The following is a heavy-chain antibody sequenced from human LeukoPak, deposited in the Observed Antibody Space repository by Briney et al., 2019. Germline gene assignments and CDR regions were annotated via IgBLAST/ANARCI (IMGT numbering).Heavy chain of an antibody. CDR3: ASGTAARDDAFDI. Sequence: SETLSLTCAVYGGSFSGYYWSWIRQPPGKGLEWIGEINHSGSTNYNPSLKSRGTISVDTSKNQFSLKLSSVTAADTAVYYCASGTAARDDAFDIWGQGTMVTVSS. CDR1: GGSFSGYY. CDR2: INHSGST. J-gene: IGHJ3*02. V-gene: IGHV4-34*01.